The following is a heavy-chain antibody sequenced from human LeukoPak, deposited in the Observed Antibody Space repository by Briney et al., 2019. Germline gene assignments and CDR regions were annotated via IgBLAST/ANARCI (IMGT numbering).Heavy chain of an antibody. J-gene: IGHJ4*02. Sequence: SETLSLTCTVSGGSISSYYWSWIRQPPGKGLEWIGYIYYRGSTNYNPSLKSRVTISVDTSKNQFSLILSSVTAADTAVYYCARVGGYSGYDFDYWGQGTLVTVSS. CDR3: ARVGGYSGYDFDY. CDR1: GGSISSYY. CDR2: IYYRGST. V-gene: IGHV4-59*01. D-gene: IGHD5-12*01.